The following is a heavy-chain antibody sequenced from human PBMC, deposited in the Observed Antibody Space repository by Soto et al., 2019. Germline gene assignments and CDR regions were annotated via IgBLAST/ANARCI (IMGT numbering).Heavy chain of an antibody. CDR3: ARDPNPYLPMDV. CDR1: GYTFTSYY. Sequence: ASVKVSCTASGYTFTSYYMHWVRQAPGQGLEWMGIINPSGGSTSYAQKFQGRVTMTRDTSTSTVYMELSSLRSEDTAVYYCARDPNPYLPMDVWGKGTTVTVSS. CDR2: INPSGGST. V-gene: IGHV1-46*03. J-gene: IGHJ6*03. D-gene: IGHD2-2*01.